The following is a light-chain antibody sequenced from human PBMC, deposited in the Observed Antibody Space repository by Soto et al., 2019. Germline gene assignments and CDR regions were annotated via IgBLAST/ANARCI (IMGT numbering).Light chain of an antibody. CDR2: GAS. Sequence: ELGLAWSPGTLAWSSGERGTLSCSASQSVSSSYLAWYQQKPGQAPRLLIYGASSRATGIPDRFSGSGSGTDFTLTISRLEPEDFAVYYCQQYGSSALTFGGGTK. J-gene: IGKJ4*01. CDR3: QQYGSSALT. CDR1: QSVSSSY. V-gene: IGKV3-20*01.